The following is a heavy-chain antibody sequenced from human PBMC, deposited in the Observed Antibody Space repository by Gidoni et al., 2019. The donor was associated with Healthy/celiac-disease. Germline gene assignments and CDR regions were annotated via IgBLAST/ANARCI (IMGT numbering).Heavy chain of an antibody. J-gene: IGHJ6*02. D-gene: IGHD3-16*02. V-gene: IGHV1-69*01. Sequence: QVQLVQSGAEVKKPGSSVKVSCKASGGTFSSYAISWVRQAPGQGLEWMGGIIPIFGTANYAQKFQGRVTITADESTSTAYMELSSLRSEDTAVYYCARRDYDYVWGSYRSTGDYGMDVWGQGTTVTVSS. CDR1: GGTFSSYA. CDR3: ARRDYDYVWGSYRSTGDYGMDV. CDR2: IIPIFGTA.